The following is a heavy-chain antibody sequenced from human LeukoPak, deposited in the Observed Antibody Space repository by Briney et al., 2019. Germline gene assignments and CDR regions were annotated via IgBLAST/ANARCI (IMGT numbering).Heavy chain of an antibody. CDR1: GFTFSSYA. CDR2: ISGSGGST. J-gene: IGHJ4*02. Sequence: PGGSLRLSCAASGFTFSSYAMSWVRQAPGKGLEWVSAISGSGGSTYYADSVKGRFTISRDNSKNTLYLQMNSLRAEDTAVYYCAKDGRRVPSYCSSTSCYGGYFDYWGQGTLVTVSS. V-gene: IGHV3-23*01. CDR3: AKDGRRVPSYCSSTSCYGGYFDY. D-gene: IGHD2-2*01.